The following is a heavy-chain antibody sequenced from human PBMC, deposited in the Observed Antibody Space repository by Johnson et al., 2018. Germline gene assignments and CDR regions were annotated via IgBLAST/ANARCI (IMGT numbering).Heavy chain of an antibody. Sequence: EVQLVESGGGLVAPGRSLRLSCTASGFTFADYTMAWLRQAPGRGLEWIVFSRIKAYGGTTDYAASVKGRFHFSREDSKSIAYLQMNSLKTEDTAIYYCTRAFDRGSFDYWGQGTLVTVSS. V-gene: IGHV3-49*03. CDR2: SRIKAYGGTT. J-gene: IGHJ4*02. CDR1: GFTFADYT. CDR3: TRAFDRGSFDY. D-gene: IGHD1-26*01.